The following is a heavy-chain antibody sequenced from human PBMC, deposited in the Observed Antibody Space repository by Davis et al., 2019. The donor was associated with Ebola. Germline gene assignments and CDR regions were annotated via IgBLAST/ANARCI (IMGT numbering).Heavy chain of an antibody. CDR2: IKQDGSEK. J-gene: IGHJ6*03. D-gene: IGHD6-19*01. Sequence: GESLTISCAASGFTFSDYYMSWVRQAPGKGLEWVANIKQDGSEKYYVDSVKGRFTISRDNAKNSLYLQMNSLRAEDTAVYYCAGSGNYYYYYMDVWGKGTTVTVSS. CDR3: AGSGNYYYYYMDV. V-gene: IGHV3-7*03. CDR1: GFTFSDYY.